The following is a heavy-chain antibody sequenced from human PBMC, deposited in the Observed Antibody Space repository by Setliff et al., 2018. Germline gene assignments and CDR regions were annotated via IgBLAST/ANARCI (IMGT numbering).Heavy chain of an antibody. CDR1: GDSFSDYY. D-gene: IGHD5-12*01. Sequence: LSLTCAVYGDSFSDYYWSWIRQPPGKGLEWIEEINHSGSTNYNSSLTSRVTISVDTSKNQFSLKLTSVTAADTAVYYCARDQWVRSPPLYFSYSMDVWGQGTTVTVSS. J-gene: IGHJ6*02. V-gene: IGHV4-34*01. CDR2: INHSGST. CDR3: ARDQWVRSPPLYFSYSMDV.